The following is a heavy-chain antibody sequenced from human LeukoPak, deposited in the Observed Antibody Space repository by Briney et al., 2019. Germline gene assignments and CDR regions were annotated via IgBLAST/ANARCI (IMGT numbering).Heavy chain of an antibody. CDR2: ISYDGSNK. CDR1: GFTFSNYG. Sequence: PGGSLRLSCAASGFTFSNYGMHCVRQAPGKGLEWVAVISYDGSNKYYPDSVKGRFTISRDNSKNTLFLQMNSLRTDDTAVYYCAKTDYGDRGVDYWGQGTLVTVSS. J-gene: IGHJ4*02. D-gene: IGHD4-17*01. CDR3: AKTDYGDRGVDY. V-gene: IGHV3-30*18.